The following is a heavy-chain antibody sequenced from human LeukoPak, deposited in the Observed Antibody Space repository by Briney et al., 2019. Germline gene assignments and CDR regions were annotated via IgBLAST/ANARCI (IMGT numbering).Heavy chain of an antibody. CDR1: GFTFSSYA. V-gene: IGHV3-23*01. Sequence: QPGGSLRLSCAASGFTFSSYAMSWVRQAPGKGLEWVSAISGSGGSTYYADSVKGRFTISRDNSKNTLYLQMNSLRAEDTAVYYCAVSGRDPDYSSSWYRVYYYYGMDVWGQGTTVTVSS. D-gene: IGHD6-13*01. CDR2: ISGSGGST. J-gene: IGHJ6*02. CDR3: AVSGRDPDYSSSWYRVYYYYGMDV.